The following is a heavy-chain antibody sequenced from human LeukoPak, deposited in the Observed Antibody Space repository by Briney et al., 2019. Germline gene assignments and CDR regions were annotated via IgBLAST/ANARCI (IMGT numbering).Heavy chain of an antibody. V-gene: IGHV3-53*04. CDR1: GFTVSSNY. D-gene: IGHD6-13*01. J-gene: IGHJ4*02. CDR3: ARIAAAGPFDY. Sequence: GGSLRLSCAASGFTVSSNYMSWVRQAPGKGLEWVSIISSDGTTYYAVSVKGRFTISRHNSKNTLYLQMNSLRVEDTAVFYCARIAAAGPFDYWGQGTLVTVSS. CDR2: ISSDGTT.